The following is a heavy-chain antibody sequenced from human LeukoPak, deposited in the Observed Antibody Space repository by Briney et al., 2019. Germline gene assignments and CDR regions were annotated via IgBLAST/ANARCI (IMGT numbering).Heavy chain of an antibody. D-gene: IGHD6-13*01. Sequence: SQTLSLTCAISGDSVSSNSAAWNWIRQSPSRGLEWLGRTYYRSKWYNDYAVSVQSRITINPDTSNNQSSLQLNSVTPEDTAVYYCARSPYSSSWYGYNWFDPWGQGTLVTVSS. V-gene: IGHV6-1*01. CDR3: ARSPYSSSWYGYNWFDP. CDR2: TYYRSKWYN. J-gene: IGHJ5*02. CDR1: GDSVSSNSAA.